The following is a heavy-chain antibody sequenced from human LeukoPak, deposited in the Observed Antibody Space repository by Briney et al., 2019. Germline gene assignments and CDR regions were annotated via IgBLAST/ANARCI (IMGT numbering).Heavy chain of an antibody. CDR3: ARVRDGYNDAYDI. J-gene: IGHJ3*02. D-gene: IGHD5-24*01. V-gene: IGHV1-46*01. CDR1: GYTFTSYG. CDR2: INPSGGNT. Sequence: GASVKVSCKASGYTFTSYGISWVRQARGQRLEWMGIINPSGGNTNYAQKFQGRVTMTRDTSTSTVYMELSSLKSEDTAVYYCARVRDGYNDAYDIWGQGTMVTVSS.